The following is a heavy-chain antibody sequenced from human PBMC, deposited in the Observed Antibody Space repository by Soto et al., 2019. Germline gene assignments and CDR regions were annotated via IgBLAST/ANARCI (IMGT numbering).Heavy chain of an antibody. Sequence: QVQLVQSGTEVKKPGSSVKVSCKASGGTFSTLAVSWVRQAPGQGLEWMGGIIPIFGRPVYAQKFQGRVTITADESTSIVYMELSSLPSEDTAVYYCARAPYEDYAVPEPNYFDSWGQGTLVTVSS. CDR2: IIPIFGRP. V-gene: IGHV1-69*01. CDR1: GGTFSTLA. J-gene: IGHJ4*02. D-gene: IGHD4-17*01. CDR3: ARAPYEDYAVPEPNYFDS.